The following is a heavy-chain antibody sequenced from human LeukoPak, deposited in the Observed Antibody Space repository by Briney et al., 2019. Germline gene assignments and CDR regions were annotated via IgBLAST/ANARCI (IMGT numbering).Heavy chain of an antibody. V-gene: IGHV3-30*03. CDR1: GFTFSNYG. D-gene: IGHD6-19*01. Sequence: PGRSLRLSCAASGFTFSNYGMHWVRQAPGKGLEWVAVISYDGRNKYFADSVRGRFTISRDNSENTLYLQMNSLRAEDTAVYYCARPKIAVAVTYNWFDPWGQGTLVTVSS. CDR3: ARPKIAVAVTYNWFDP. J-gene: IGHJ5*02. CDR2: ISYDGRNK.